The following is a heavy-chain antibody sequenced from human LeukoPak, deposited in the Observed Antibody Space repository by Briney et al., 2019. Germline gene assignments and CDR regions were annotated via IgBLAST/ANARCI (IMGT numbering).Heavy chain of an antibody. D-gene: IGHD1-26*01. CDR2: ISSSSSYI. CDR1: GFTFSSYA. CDR3: ARSVGVGGVYFDY. Sequence: GSLRLSCAASGFTFSSYAMSWVRQAPGKGLEWVSSISSSSSYIYYADSVKGRFTISRDNAKNSLYLQMNSLRAEDTAVYYCARSVGVGGVYFDYWGQGTLVTVSS. V-gene: IGHV3-21*01. J-gene: IGHJ4*02.